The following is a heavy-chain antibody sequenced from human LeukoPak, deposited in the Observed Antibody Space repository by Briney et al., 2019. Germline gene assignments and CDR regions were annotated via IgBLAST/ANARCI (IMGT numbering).Heavy chain of an antibody. CDR3: ARVGVGYCSSTSCYTHYYYMDV. Sequence: GGSLRLSCAASGFTFSSYSMNWVRQAPGKGLEWVSSISSSSYIYYADSVKGRFTISRDNAKNSLYLQMNSLRAEDTAVYYCARVGVGYCSSTSCYTHYYYMDVWGKGTTVTVSS. V-gene: IGHV3-21*01. CDR2: ISSSSYI. D-gene: IGHD2-2*02. J-gene: IGHJ6*03. CDR1: GFTFSSYS.